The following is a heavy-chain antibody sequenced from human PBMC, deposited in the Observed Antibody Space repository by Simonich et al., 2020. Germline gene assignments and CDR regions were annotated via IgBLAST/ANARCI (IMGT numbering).Heavy chain of an antibody. CDR2: IYHSGST. V-gene: IGHV4-38-2*01. J-gene: IGHJ6*02. CDR3: ARVGYSNYYYYGMDV. CDR1: GYSISRGYY. Sequence: QVQLQESGPGLVKPSETLSLACAVSGYSISRGYYWGWIRQPPGRGQEWIGSIYHSGSTYYTPSLKSRVTISVDTSKNQFSLKLSSVTAADTAVYYCARVGYSNYYYYGMDVWGQGTTVTVSS. D-gene: IGHD6-13*01.